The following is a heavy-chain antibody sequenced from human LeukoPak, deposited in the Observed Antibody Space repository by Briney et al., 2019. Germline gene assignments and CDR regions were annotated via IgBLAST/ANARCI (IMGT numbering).Heavy chain of an antibody. CDR3: ASKGDTYCGGDCYSN. D-gene: IGHD2-21*01. V-gene: IGHV1-69*02. J-gene: IGHJ4*02. CDR1: GGTFSSYT. Sequence: SVKISCKASGGTFSSYTISWVRQAPGQGLEWMGRIIPILGIANYAQKFQGRVTITADKSTSTAYMELSSLRSEDTAVYYCASKGDTYCGGDCYSNWGQGTLVTVSS. CDR2: IIPILGIA.